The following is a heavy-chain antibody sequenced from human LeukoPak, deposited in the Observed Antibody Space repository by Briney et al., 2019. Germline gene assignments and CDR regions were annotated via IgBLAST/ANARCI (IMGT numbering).Heavy chain of an antibody. CDR2: ISGSSSTT. J-gene: IGHJ5*02. Sequence: GGSLRLSCAASGFTFSSYTMNWVRQAPGKGLEWISSISGSSSTTYYADSVKGRFTISRDNAKNSLDLQMNSLRAEDTAIYYYTREYCDTINCLKRCFDAWGQGTLVTVSS. CDR3: TREYCDTINCLKRCFDA. CDR1: GFTFSSYT. V-gene: IGHV3-21*04. D-gene: IGHD2/OR15-2a*01.